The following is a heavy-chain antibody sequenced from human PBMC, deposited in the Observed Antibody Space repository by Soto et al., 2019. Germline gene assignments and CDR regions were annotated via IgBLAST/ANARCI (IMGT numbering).Heavy chain of an antibody. J-gene: IGHJ6*03. CDR2: IYPSGAT. CDR3: ARAIFSSVLYIDF. Sequence: QVQLQESGSGLVKPSQTLSLSCDVSGASISTSGNTWTWVRQPPGKGLEWIGYIYPSGATYYNPSLKTRVTISMEKSKNLFSLNVNSATAADTAVYCCARAIFSSVLYIDFWGQGTTITVSS. V-gene: IGHV4-30-2*01. D-gene: IGHD3-3*01. CDR1: GASISTSGNT.